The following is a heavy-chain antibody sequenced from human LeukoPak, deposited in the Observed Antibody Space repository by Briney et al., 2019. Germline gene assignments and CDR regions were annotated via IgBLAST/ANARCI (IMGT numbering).Heavy chain of an antibody. J-gene: IGHJ4*02. CDR2: INSDGSST. D-gene: IGHD3-16*01. V-gene: IGHV3-74*01. Sequence: GGSLRLSCAASGFTFSSYWMHWVRQAPGKGLVWVPRINSDGSSTSYADSVKGRFTISRDNAKNTLYLQMNSLRAEDTAVYYCARDQYALDYFDYWGQGTLVTVSS. CDR3: ARDQYALDYFDY. CDR1: GFTFSSYW.